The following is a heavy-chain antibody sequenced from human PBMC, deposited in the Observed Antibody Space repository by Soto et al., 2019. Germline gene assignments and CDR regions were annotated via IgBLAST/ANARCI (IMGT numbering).Heavy chain of an antibody. CDR2: IKSKTDGGTT. V-gene: IGHV3-15*01. Sequence: EVQLVESGGGLVKPGGSLRLACAASGFTFSNAWMSWVRQAPGKGLEGGGGIKSKTDGGTTDYAGPVKGRLTISRDDSKNTLYLQMNSLKTEDTAVYYCTTAWLSYYHYFAYWGQGTLVTVSS. J-gene: IGHJ4*02. D-gene: IGHD1-26*01. CDR3: TTAWLSYYHYFAY. CDR1: GFTFSNAW.